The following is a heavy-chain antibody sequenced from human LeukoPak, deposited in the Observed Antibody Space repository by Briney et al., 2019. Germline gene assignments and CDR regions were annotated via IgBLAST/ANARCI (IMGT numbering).Heavy chain of an antibody. D-gene: IGHD6-13*01. CDR3: ASAYSSSWYLLD. CDR2: ISSSGSTI. CDR1: GFTFSSYE. J-gene: IGHJ1*01. Sequence: GGSLRLSCAASGFTFSSYEMNWVRQAPGKGLEWVSYISSSGSTIYYADSVKGRFTTSRDNAKNSLYLQMNSLRAEDTAVYYCASAYSSSWYLLDWGQGTLVAVSS. V-gene: IGHV3-48*03.